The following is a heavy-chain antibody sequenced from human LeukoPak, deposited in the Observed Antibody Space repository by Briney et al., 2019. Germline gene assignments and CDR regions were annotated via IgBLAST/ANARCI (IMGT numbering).Heavy chain of an antibody. CDR3: AKTASSGTLYYYYMDV. CDR2: ISGSGGST. D-gene: IGHD3-10*01. V-gene: IGHV3-23*01. Sequence: GGSLRLSCAASGFTFSSYAMSWVRQAPGKGLEWVSTISGSGGSTYYADSVKGRFTISRDNSKNTLYLQMNSLRAEDTAVYYCAKTASSGTLYYYYMDVWGKGTTVTVSS. CDR1: GFTFSSYA. J-gene: IGHJ6*03.